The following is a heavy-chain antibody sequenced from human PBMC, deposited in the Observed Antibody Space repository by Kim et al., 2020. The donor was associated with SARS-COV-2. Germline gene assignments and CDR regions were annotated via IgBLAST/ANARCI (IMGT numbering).Heavy chain of an antibody. V-gene: IGHV4-39*07. Sequence: SETLSLTCTVSGGSISSSSYYWGWIRQPPGKGLEWIGSIYYSGSTYYNPSLKSRVTISIDTPKNQFSLKLSSVTAADTAVYYCARGRSVAGLFDFWGQGTLVTVSS. J-gene: IGHJ4*02. CDR2: IYYSGST. D-gene: IGHD6-19*01. CDR1: GGSISSSSYY. CDR3: ARGRSVAGLFDF.